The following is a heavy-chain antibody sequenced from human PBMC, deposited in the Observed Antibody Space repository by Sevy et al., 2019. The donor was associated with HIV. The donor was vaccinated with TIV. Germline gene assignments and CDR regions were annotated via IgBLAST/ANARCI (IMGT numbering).Heavy chain of an antibody. V-gene: IGHV3-30-3*01. Sequence: GESLKISCAASGFTFSSYAMHWVRQAPGKGLEWVAVISYDGSNKYYADSVKGRFTISRDNSKNTLYLQMNSLRAEDTAVYYCARDRNYDYVWGSYRYFPIDYWGQGTLVTVSS. D-gene: IGHD3-16*02. J-gene: IGHJ4*01. CDR1: GFTFSSYA. CDR3: ARDRNYDYVWGSYRYFPIDY. CDR2: ISYDGSNK.